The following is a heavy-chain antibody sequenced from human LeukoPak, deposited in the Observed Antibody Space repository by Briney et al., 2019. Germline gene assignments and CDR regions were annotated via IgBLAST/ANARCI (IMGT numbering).Heavy chain of an antibody. D-gene: IGHD3-9*01. CDR1: GGSFSGYY. V-gene: IGHV4-34*01. Sequence: PSETLSLTCAVYGGSFSGYYWSWIRQPPGKGLEWIGSIYYSGSTYYNPSLKSRVTISVDTSKNQFSLKLSSVTAADTAVYYCASLGAGYDILTGYATFDYWGQGTLVTVSS. CDR2: IYYSGST. J-gene: IGHJ4*02. CDR3: ASLGAGYDILTGYATFDY.